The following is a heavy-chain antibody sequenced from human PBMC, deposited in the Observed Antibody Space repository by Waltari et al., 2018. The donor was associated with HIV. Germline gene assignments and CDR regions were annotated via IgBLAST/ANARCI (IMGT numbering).Heavy chain of an antibody. D-gene: IGHD3-10*01. CDR1: GYSITSGYY. V-gene: IGHV4-38-2*02. CDR3: ARGDQSYPRLWFGEFGMDV. J-gene: IGHJ6*02. CDR2: IYHSGST. Sequence: QVQLQESGPGLGKPSETLSLTCPVSGYSITSGYYWGWIRQHAGMGLEWIGSIYHSGSTYYNPSLKSRVTISVDTSKNQFSLKLSSVTAADTAVYYCARGDQSYPRLWFGEFGMDVWGQGTTVTVSS.